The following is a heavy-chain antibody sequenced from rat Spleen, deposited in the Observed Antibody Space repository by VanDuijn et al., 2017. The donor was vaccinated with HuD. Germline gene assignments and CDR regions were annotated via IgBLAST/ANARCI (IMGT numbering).Heavy chain of an antibody. CDR2: IIYDDSSI. J-gene: IGHJ3*01. Sequence: YAMAWVRQAPKKGLEWVATIIYDDSSIYYRDSVKGRFTISRDNAKSTLYLQMDSLRSEDTATYYCARHYYYDGYWFAYWGQGTLVTVSS. D-gene: IGHD1-12*03. CDR3: ARHYYYDGYWFAY. CDR1: YA. V-gene: IGHV5-17*01.